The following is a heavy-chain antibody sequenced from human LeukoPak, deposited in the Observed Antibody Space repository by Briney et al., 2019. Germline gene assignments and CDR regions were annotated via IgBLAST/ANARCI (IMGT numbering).Heavy chain of an antibody. J-gene: IGHJ4*02. CDR1: GLTFSSYG. Sequence: GGSLRLSCAASGLTFSSYGMHWVRQAPGKGLEWVAVISYDGSNKYYADSVKGRFTISRDNSKNTLYLQMNSLRAEDTAVYYCAKDYYGDYWGQGTLVTVSS. V-gene: IGHV3-30*18. CDR3: AKDYYGDY. D-gene: IGHD3-22*01. CDR2: ISYDGSNK.